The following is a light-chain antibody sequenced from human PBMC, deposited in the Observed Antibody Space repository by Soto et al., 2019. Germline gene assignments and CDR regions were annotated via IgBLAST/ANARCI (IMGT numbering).Light chain of an antibody. CDR3: QQYGISPNT. J-gene: IGKJ1*01. CDR1: QSVSSSY. Sequence: EIVLTQSPGTLSLSPGERATLSCRASQSVSSSYLAWYQQKPGQAPRLLIYGASSRATGIPDRFSGSGSGTDFTLTISILEPEDVAVYYCQQYGISPNTFGQGTKVHIK. V-gene: IGKV3-20*01. CDR2: GAS.